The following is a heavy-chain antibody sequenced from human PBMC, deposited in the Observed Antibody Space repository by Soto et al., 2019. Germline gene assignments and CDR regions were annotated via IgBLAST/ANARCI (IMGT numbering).Heavy chain of an antibody. V-gene: IGHV4-34*02. Sequence: QVQIQQWGAGLLKPSETLSLTCAVYDGSFSDYYWNWIRQAPGNGLEWIGEIKHGGSTNYNPSLKTRVTMSLDTSKNQVFLKVTSVTAADTGVHYCARGRGEVDYWGQGTLVTVSS. CDR2: IKHGGST. CDR3: ARGRGEVDY. CDR1: DGSFSDYY. D-gene: IGHD3-16*01. J-gene: IGHJ4*02.